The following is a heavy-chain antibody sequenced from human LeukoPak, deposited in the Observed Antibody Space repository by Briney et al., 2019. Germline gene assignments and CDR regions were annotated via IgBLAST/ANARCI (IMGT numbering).Heavy chain of an antibody. J-gene: IGHJ6*02. D-gene: IGHD3-3*01. CDR3: ARGRAVFGVVKSHYYYGMDV. CDR1: GYTFTGSY. CDR2: INPNSGGT. V-gene: IGHV1-2*02. Sequence: ASVKVSCKASGYTFTGSYIHWVRQAPGQGLEWMGWINPNSGGTNYAQKFQGRVTMTRDTSISTAYMELSRLRSDDTAVYYCARGRAVFGVVKSHYYYGMDVWGQGTTVTVSS.